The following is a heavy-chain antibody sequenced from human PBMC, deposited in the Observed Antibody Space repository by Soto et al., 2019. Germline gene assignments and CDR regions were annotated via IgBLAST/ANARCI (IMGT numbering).Heavy chain of an antibody. CDR2: INPNSGGT. CDR1: GYTFTGYY. CDR3: ARDQQLARKKDYYYYYGMDV. J-gene: IGHJ6*02. Sequence: ASVKVSCKASGYTFTGYYMHWVRQAPGQGLEWMGWINPNSGGTNYAQKFQGRVTMTRDASISTAYMELSRLRSDDTAVYYCARDQQLARKKDYYYYYGMDVWGQGTTVTVSS. V-gene: IGHV1-2*02. D-gene: IGHD6-6*01.